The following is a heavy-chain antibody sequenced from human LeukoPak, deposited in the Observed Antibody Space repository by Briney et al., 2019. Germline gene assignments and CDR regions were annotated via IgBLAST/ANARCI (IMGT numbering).Heavy chain of an antibody. V-gene: IGHV4-39*01. Sequence: PSETLSLTCTVSGGSISSSSYYWGWIRQPPGKGLEWIGSIYYSGSTYYNPSLKSRVTISVDTSKNQFSPKLSSVTAADTAVYYCARARAAAGINWFDPWGQGTLVTVSS. CDR2: IYYSGST. CDR1: GGSISSSSYY. CDR3: ARARAAAGINWFDP. D-gene: IGHD6-13*01. J-gene: IGHJ5*02.